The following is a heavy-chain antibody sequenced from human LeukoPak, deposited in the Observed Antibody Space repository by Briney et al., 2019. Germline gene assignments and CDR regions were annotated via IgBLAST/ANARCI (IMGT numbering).Heavy chain of an antibody. Sequence: SETLSLTCTVSGGSISSGSYYWSWIRQPAGKGLEWIGRIYTSGSTNYNPSLKSRVTISVDTSKNQFSLKLSSVTAADTAVYYCARDWDDSSGYYYYYYMDVWGKGTTVTISS. CDR1: GGSISSGSYY. D-gene: IGHD3-22*01. V-gene: IGHV4-61*02. J-gene: IGHJ6*03. CDR3: ARDWDDSSGYYYYYYMDV. CDR2: IYTSGST.